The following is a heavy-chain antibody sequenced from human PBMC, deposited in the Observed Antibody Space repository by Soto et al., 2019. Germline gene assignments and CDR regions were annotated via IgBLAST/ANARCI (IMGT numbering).Heavy chain of an antibody. Sequence: GGFLRLTCADSGFRFSSNAMHWVRQAPGKGLEWVAVISYDGSNKYYADSVKGRFTISRDNSKNTLYLQMNSLRAEDTAVYYCARVIAGAFDIWGQGTMVTVSS. J-gene: IGHJ3*02. V-gene: IGHV3-30-3*01. CDR1: GFRFSSNA. D-gene: IGHD3-22*01. CDR2: ISYDGSNK. CDR3: ARVIAGAFDI.